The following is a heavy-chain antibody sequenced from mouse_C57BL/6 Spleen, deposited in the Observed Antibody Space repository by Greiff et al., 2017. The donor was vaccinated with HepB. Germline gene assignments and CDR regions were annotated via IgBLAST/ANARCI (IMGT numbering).Heavy chain of an antibody. CDR3: ARNSIYWYFDV. Sequence: QVQLQQSGPELVKPGASVKISCKASGYAFSSSWMNWVKQRPGKGLEWIGRIYPGDGDTNYNGKFKGKATLTADKSSSTAYMQLSSLTSEDSAVYFCARNSIYWYFDVWGTGTTVTVSS. J-gene: IGHJ1*03. CDR1: GYAFSSSW. D-gene: IGHD2-10*02. CDR2: IYPGDGDT. V-gene: IGHV1-82*01.